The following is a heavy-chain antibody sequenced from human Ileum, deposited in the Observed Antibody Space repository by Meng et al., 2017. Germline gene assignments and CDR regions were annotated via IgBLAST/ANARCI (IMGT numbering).Heavy chain of an antibody. CDR3: AKVQTPIVVMTAIDY. V-gene: IGHV3-9*01. D-gene: IGHD2-21*02. J-gene: IGHJ4*02. Sequence: GGSLRLSCAASGFTFDDYAMHWVRQAPGKGLEWVSGISWNSGSIGYADSVKGRFTISRDNAKNSLYLQMNSLRAEDTALYYCAKVQTPIVVMTAIDYWGQGTLVTVSS. CDR1: GFTFDDYA. CDR2: ISWNSGSI.